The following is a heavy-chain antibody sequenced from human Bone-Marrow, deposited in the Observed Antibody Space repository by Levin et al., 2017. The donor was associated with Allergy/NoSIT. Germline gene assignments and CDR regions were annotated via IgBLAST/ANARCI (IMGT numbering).Heavy chain of an antibody. CDR3: AREWQLHGSAAAWCFDY. J-gene: IGHJ4*02. CDR2: IHSSGRT. V-gene: IGHV4-59*01. D-gene: IGHD4-23*01. Sequence: SQTLSLTCTVSGGPIDNYYWSWIRQSPGKGLEWIGYIHSSGRTHFSPSLRSRLTISLDKSQNQFSLRVSSVTAADTAVYFCAREWQLHGSAAAWCFDYWGQGIPVTVSS. CDR1: GGPIDNYY.